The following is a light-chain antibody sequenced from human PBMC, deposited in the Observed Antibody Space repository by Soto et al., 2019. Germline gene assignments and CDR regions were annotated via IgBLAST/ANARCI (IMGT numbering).Light chain of an antibody. CDR2: GAS. J-gene: IGKJ2*01. Sequence: DIQMTQSPSTLSASVGDRVTITCRASQSISSWLAWYHQKPGKAPTLLIYGASSLESRVPSRFSGSGSGTEFSLTISSLQPDDFATYYCQQYNFYPYTFGEGTKLEIK. CDR3: QQYNFYPYT. V-gene: IGKV1-5*01. CDR1: QSISSW.